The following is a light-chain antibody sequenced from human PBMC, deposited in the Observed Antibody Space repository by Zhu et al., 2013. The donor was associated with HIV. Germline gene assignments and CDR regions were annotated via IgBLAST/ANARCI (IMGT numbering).Light chain of an antibody. J-gene: IGKJ1*01. CDR3: QQRSDWPPWT. V-gene: IGKV3-11*01. CDR2: NAS. Sequence: EIVLTQSPATLSLSPGESATLSCRASQSISNYLAWFQQKPGQAPRLLIYNASNRATGIPARFSGNGSGTDFTLSISSLEPDDFAVYYCQQRSDWPPWTFGQGTKVEIK. CDR1: QSISNY.